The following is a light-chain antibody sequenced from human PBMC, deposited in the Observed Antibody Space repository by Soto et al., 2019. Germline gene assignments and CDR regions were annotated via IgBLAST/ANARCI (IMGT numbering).Light chain of an antibody. CDR3: QTYNSARVT. CDR1: QGISNS. Sequence: DIQMTQSPSSLSASVGDRVTITCRASQGISNSLAWYQQNAGKSPKLLIYAESNLQSGVPSRFSGSGSGTDFSLTISSLQPEDVATYYCQTYNSARVTFGGGTKVEIK. J-gene: IGKJ4*01. CDR2: AES. V-gene: IGKV1-27*01.